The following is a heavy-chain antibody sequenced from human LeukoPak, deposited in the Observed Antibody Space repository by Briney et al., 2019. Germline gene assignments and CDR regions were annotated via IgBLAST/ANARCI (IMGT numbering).Heavy chain of an antibody. CDR3: ARGPLLYFDY. J-gene: IGHJ4*02. CDR1: GFTFSSYA. V-gene: IGHV3-23*01. CDR2: MSGSDGTT. Sequence: PGGSLRLSYAASGFTFSSYAMSWVRQAPGKGLEWVSGMSGSDGTTYFADSVKGRFTISRDNSKNTLYLQMYSLRADDTAVYYCARGPLLYFDYWGQGTLVTVSS.